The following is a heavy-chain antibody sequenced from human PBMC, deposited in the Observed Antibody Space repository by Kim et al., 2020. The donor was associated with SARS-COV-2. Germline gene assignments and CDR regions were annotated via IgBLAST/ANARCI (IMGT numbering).Heavy chain of an antibody. CDR1: GGSFSGYY. Sequence: SETLSLTCAVYGGSFSGYYWSWIRQPPGKGLEWIGEINHSGSTNYNPSLKSRVTISVDTSKNQFSLKLSSVTAADTAVYYCARDTVVVVAAGLDYWGQGTLVTVSS. V-gene: IGHV4-34*01. J-gene: IGHJ4*02. CDR2: INHSGST. D-gene: IGHD2-15*01. CDR3: ARDTVVVVAAGLDY.